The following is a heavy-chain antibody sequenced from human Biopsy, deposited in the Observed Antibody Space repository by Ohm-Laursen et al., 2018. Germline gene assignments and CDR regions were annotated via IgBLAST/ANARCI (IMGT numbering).Heavy chain of an antibody. CDR3: TRAEAGSGSLLYFDY. J-gene: IGHJ4*02. V-gene: IGHV3-74*01. CDR1: GFTVYNNY. Sequence: SLRLSCAASGFTVYNNYMTWVRQAPGKGLVWVSSINSDGSRITYADSVKGRFTISRDNAKNTLYLQMNSLRAEDTAVYYCTRAEAGSGSLLYFDYWGQGTLVTVSS. D-gene: IGHD3-10*01. CDR2: INSDGSRI.